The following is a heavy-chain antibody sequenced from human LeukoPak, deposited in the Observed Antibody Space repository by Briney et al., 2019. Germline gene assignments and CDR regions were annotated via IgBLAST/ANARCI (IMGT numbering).Heavy chain of an antibody. J-gene: IGHJ4*02. CDR2: ISVYNGNP. Sequence: ASVKVSCKASGYTFSSYGISWVRQAPGQGLEWMGWISVYNGNPEYAQKFQGRVIMTTDTFTSTDYMELRSLRSDDTAVYYCARDQYDSVWGSHRPYFDYWGQGNLVTVSS. V-gene: IGHV1-18*01. D-gene: IGHD3-16*02. CDR3: ARDQYDSVWGSHRPYFDY. CDR1: GYTFSSYG.